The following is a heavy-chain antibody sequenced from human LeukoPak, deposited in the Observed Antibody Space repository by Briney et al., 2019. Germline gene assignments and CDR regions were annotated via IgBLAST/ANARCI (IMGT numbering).Heavy chain of an antibody. Sequence: PSETLSLTCTVSGDSINTYYWSWIRQPAGKGLEWIGRTHTSGSTNYNPSLKSRVTMSVDTSKNQFSLKLSSVTAADTAVYYCARDMYYYGSGSYRFDYWGQGTLVTVSS. D-gene: IGHD3-10*01. V-gene: IGHV4-4*07. J-gene: IGHJ4*02. CDR3: ARDMYYYGSGSYRFDY. CDR1: GDSINTYY. CDR2: THTSGST.